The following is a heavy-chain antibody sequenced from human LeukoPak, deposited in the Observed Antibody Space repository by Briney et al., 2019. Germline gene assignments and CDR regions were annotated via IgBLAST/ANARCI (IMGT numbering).Heavy chain of an antibody. Sequence: GGCLRLSCAASGFTFSSYWMHWVRQAPGKGLVWVSGTNNDGRSTRYADSVKGRFTISRDNAKNTLYLQMNSLRAEDTAVYYCARGGPYSSSSWDYWGQGTLVTVSS. D-gene: IGHD6-13*01. J-gene: IGHJ4*02. CDR2: TNNDGRST. CDR1: GFTFSSYW. V-gene: IGHV3-74*01. CDR3: ARGGPYSSSSWDY.